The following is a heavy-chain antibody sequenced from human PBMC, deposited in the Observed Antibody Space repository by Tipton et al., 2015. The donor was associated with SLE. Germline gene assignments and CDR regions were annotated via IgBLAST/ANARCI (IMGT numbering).Heavy chain of an antibody. J-gene: IGHJ6*02. CDR2: INHSGST. CDR1: GGSISSSNW. Sequence: SLRLSCAVSGGSISSSNWWSWVRQPPGKGLEWIGQINHSGSTNYNPSLKSRVTISIDTSKNQFSLKLSSVAAADTAVFYCARGYSSGWPYYYYYGMDVWGQGTTVTVSS. CDR3: ARGYSSGWPYYYYYGMDV. V-gene: IGHV4-4*02. D-gene: IGHD6-19*01.